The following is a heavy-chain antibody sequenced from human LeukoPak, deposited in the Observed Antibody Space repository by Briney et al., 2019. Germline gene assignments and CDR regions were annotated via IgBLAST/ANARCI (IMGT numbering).Heavy chain of an antibody. CDR2: INHSGTT. CDR3: VFYDFSGSTLADY. J-gene: IGHJ4*02. CDR1: GGSFSNYY. Sequence: PSETLSLTCAVYGGSFSNYYWAWIRQSPGKGLEWIAEINHSGTTNYNPSLESRITISADTSKKQFSLKLSSVTAADTAVFYCVFYDFSGSTLADYWGQGTLVTVSS. D-gene: IGHD3-22*01. V-gene: IGHV4-34*01.